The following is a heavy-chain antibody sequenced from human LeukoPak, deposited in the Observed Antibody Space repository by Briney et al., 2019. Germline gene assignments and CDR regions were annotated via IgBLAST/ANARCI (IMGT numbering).Heavy chain of an antibody. D-gene: IGHD5-24*01. Sequence: SETLSLTCTVSGGSISSSSYYWGWIRQPPGQGLEWIGSIYYSGSTNYNPSLKSRVTISLDVSKNQFSLKLNSVTAADTAVYHCARLPSRDGYRGGAFDIWGQGTMVTVSS. CDR1: GGSISSSSYY. CDR2: IYYSGST. V-gene: IGHV4-39*07. J-gene: IGHJ3*02. CDR3: ARLPSRDGYRGGAFDI.